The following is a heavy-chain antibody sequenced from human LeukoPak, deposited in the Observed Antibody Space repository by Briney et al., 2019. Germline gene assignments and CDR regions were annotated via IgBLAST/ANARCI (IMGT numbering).Heavy chain of an antibody. CDR3: AKGGNSASM. J-gene: IGHJ4*02. CDR2: ISGSGGTT. CDR1: GFTFSSYG. D-gene: IGHD5-12*01. V-gene: IGHV3-23*01. Sequence: GGSLRLSCAASGFTFSSYGMTWVRQAPGKGLECVSVISGSGGTTFYADSVKGRFTISRDNSKNTLYLQMNSLRAEDTAVYYCAKGGNSASMGGQGTLVTVSS.